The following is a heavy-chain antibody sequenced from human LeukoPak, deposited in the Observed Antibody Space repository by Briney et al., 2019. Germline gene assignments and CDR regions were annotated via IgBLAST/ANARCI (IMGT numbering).Heavy chain of an antibody. D-gene: IGHD2-8*01. CDR2: ISHTGST. Sequence: SETLSLTCTVSGASLSSSYWNWIRQSPGKGLEWIGYISHTGSTNYNPSLKSRVTLSVDMSKNSFSLKLTSVTAADTAVYYCARDSVYATNWYDPSGQGILVTVSS. V-gene: IGHV4-59*12. CDR3: ARDSVYATNWYDP. J-gene: IGHJ5*02. CDR1: GASLSSSY.